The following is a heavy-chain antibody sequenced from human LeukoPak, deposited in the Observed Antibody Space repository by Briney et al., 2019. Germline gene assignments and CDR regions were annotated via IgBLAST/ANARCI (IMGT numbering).Heavy chain of an antibody. CDR2: ISSRSSYI. Sequence: GGSLRPSCAASGFTFSSYSMNWVRQAPGKGLEWVSSISSRSSYIYYADSVKGRFTISRDNAKNSLYLQMNSLRAEDTAVYYCARDESTSILWWWGQGTLVTVSS. J-gene: IGHJ1*01. CDR1: GFTFSSYS. D-gene: IGHD2-21*01. CDR3: ARDESTSILWW. V-gene: IGHV3-21*01.